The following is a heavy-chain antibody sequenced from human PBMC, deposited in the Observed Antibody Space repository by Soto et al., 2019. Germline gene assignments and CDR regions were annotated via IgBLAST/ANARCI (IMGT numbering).Heavy chain of an antibody. J-gene: IGHJ5*02. CDR3: ASHQGGYPGGFDP. D-gene: IGHD5-12*01. CDR2: ISGYNGDT. V-gene: IGHV1-18*01. Sequence: ASVKVSCKASGYTFNRHGISWVRQAPGQGLEWMGWISGYNGDTNYAQKLQGRVTMTTDTSTSTAYMELRSLRSDDTAVYYCASHQGGYPGGFDPWGQGTLVTVS. CDR1: GYTFNRHG.